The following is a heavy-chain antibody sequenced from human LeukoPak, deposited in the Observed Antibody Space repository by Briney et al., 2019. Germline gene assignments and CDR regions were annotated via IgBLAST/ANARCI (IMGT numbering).Heavy chain of an antibody. CDR2: IDGGGGT. CDR1: GFTFNNYA. Sequence: GGSLRLSGVASGFTFNNYAIKWVRQAPGRGLDWVSKIDGGGGTYYADSVKGRFTFSRDNSKNTVYLQMNSLRAEDTAVYYCVKSLNSWHGWFDPWGQGTLVTVSS. J-gene: IGHJ5*02. D-gene: IGHD4-11*01. CDR3: VKSLNSWHGWFDP. V-gene: IGHV3-23*01.